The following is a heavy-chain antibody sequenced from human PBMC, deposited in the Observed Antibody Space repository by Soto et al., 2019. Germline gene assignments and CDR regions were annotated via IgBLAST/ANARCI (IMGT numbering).Heavy chain of an antibody. CDR1: GFTFGSYA. CDR3: ATTGPY. J-gene: IGHJ4*02. Sequence: PGGSLRLSCAASGFTFGSYAMSWVRQAPGRGLEWVAAIWFGGGSKYYADSVKGRFTISRDNSKNTVSLQMNSLRDEDSAAYYCATTGPYWGQGTLVTVSS. CDR2: IWFGGGSK. V-gene: IGHV3-23*01.